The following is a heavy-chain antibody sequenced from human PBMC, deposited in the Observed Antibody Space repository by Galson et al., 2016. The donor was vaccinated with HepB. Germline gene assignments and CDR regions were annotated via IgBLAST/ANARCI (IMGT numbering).Heavy chain of an antibody. CDR2: ISGSGGNT. CDR3: ATLVGSYSCFED. D-gene: IGHD3-10*01. J-gene: IGHJ4*02. Sequence: SLRLSCAASGLTFSSYAMSWVRQAPGKGLEWVSFISGSGGNTNFADSVKGRFTVSRDNSKNTLYLQVNSLRADDTAVYYCATLVGSYSCFEDWGQGTLVSVSS. CDR1: GLTFSSYA. V-gene: IGHV3-23*01.